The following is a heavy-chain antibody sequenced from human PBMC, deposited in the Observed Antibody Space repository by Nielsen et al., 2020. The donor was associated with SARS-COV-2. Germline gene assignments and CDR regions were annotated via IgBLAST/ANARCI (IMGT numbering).Heavy chain of an antibody. CDR1: GLIFVTYG. D-gene: IGHD3-3*01. Sequence: GESLKISCRASGLIFVTYGMHWVRQAPGKGLEWVAGIWYDGSNENYAESVKGRFTISRDNSNNTLFLQMDSLTADDTAWYFCAGLTNFWSGYNDYWGQGTLVIVSS. CDR3: AGLTNFWSGYNDY. CDR2: IWYDGSNE. V-gene: IGHV3-33*01. J-gene: IGHJ4*02.